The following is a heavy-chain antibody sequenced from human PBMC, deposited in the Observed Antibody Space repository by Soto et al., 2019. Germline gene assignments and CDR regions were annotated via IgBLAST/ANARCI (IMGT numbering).Heavy chain of an antibody. V-gene: IGHV1-18*01. CDR3: ARDTYGSGAGY. CDR2: ISAYNGNT. Sequence: QVQLVQSGAEVKKPGASVKVSCKASGYTFTSYGISWVRQAPGQGLEWMGWISAYNGNTNYAQKLQGRVTMTTDTARSTDYMELRSLRSDDTAVYYCARDTYGSGAGYWGQVTLVTVSS. CDR1: GYTFTSYG. D-gene: IGHD3-10*01. J-gene: IGHJ4*02.